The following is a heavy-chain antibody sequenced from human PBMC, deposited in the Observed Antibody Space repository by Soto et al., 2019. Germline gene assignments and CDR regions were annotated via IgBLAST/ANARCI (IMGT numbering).Heavy chain of an antibody. CDR3: AKDSTVTTSLYFYYYGFDI. CDR1: GFTFSHYA. CDR2: VSGRGGST. Sequence: QLLESGGGLVQPGGSLRLSCAASGFTFSHYAMSWVRQAPGKGLEWVSSVSGRGGSTKYADSVKDRFIISRDNSNNTLYLQMNSLRGEDTAVYFCAKDSTVTTSLYFYYYGFDIWGQGTTVTVSS. V-gene: IGHV3-23*01. D-gene: IGHD4-17*01. J-gene: IGHJ6*02.